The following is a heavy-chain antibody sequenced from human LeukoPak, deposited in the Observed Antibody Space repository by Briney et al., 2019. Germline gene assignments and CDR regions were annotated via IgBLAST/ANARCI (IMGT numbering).Heavy chain of an antibody. J-gene: IGHJ4*02. Sequence: KAGGSLRLSCEASGFNFSDFYMNWIRQAPGKELEGVAYISPRGRTSYYADSVRGRFTVSRDNAKNSLFLQMTGLSADDTAIYYCARDSIPKMATVVDSWGQGTLVIVSS. CDR1: GFNFSDFY. CDR2: ISPRGRTS. V-gene: IGHV3-11*01. D-gene: IGHD2-21*01. CDR3: ARDSIPKMATVVDS.